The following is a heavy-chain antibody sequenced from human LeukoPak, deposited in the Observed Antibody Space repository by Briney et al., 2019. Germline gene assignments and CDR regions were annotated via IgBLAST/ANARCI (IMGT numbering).Heavy chain of an antibody. CDR3: VGGENYYGSGSSLLPFDY. CDR2: ISSGSSNI. CDR1: GFTLSSYS. J-gene: IGHJ4*02. V-gene: IGHV3-21*01. Sequence: GGSLRLSCAASGFTLSSYSMNWVRQAPGKGLEWVSYISSGSSNIYYADSMRGRLTIARDNAKNSLFLQMNSLRAEDTAVYYCVGGENYYGSGSSLLPFDYWGQGTLVTVSS. D-gene: IGHD3-10*01.